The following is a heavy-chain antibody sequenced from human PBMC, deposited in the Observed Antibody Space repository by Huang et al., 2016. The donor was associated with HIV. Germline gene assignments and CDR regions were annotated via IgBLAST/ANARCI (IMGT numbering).Heavy chain of an antibody. V-gene: IGHV4-39*01. CDR1: GSSISSSYY. Sequence: QLQLQESGPGLVKPSETLSLTCTVSGSSISSSYYWGWIRQPPGKGMEGIGNIYYSGNISNNPSLKSRVTISVDTSKKHISLKVDSVTAADTAVYYCARPLTGTTALGYWGQGTLVTVSS. J-gene: IGHJ4*02. CDR3: ARPLTGTTALGY. D-gene: IGHD1-20*01. CDR2: IYYSGNI.